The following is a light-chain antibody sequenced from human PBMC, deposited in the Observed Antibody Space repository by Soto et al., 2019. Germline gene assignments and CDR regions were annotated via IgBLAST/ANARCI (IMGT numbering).Light chain of an antibody. Sequence: IVLTQSAGTLSVSPGESATLSCRASQSISSELAWYQQKPGQPPRLLIYGASTRATGVPARFTGSGSGSDFTLTISGLQSEDFAVSYCQQGHNWPLTFGQGTRLEI. V-gene: IGKV3-15*01. CDR1: QSISSE. CDR2: GAS. J-gene: IGKJ2*01. CDR3: QQGHNWPLT.